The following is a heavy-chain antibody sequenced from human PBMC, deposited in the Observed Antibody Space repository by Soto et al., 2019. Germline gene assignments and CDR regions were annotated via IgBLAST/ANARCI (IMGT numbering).Heavy chain of an antibody. D-gene: IGHD3-10*01. CDR1: GYTFTVYS. CDR2: INPSDGTT. Sequence: GASVKVSCKASGYTFTVYSIHWVREAPGQGLEWMGIINPSDGTTSSSQKFQGRVIMTRDTSTGTVYMELSSLNSEDTAVYYCARDLGSGLRLDYWGQGTLVTVSS. J-gene: IGHJ4*02. V-gene: IGHV1-46*01. CDR3: ARDLGSGLRLDY.